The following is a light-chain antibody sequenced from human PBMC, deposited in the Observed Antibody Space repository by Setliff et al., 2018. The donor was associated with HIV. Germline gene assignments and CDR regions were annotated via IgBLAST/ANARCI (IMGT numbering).Light chain of an antibody. CDR3: AAWDDSLNAYV. CDR1: FSNTGRNT. J-gene: IGLJ1*01. Sequence: QSVLTQPPSASGTPGQRVTISCSGSFSNTGRNTVNWYQQLPGTAPKLLIFANFQRPSGVPDRFSGSKSGTSASLAISGLQSEDESDYFCAAWDDSLNAYVFGTGTKVTVL. V-gene: IGLV1-44*01. CDR2: ANF.